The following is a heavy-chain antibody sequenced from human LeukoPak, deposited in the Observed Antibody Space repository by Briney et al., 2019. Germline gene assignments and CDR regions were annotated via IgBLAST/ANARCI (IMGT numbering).Heavy chain of an antibody. Sequence: GGSLRLSCAASGFTFSSYSMNWVRQAPGKGLEWVSSISSSSSYIYYADSVKGRFTISRDNAKNSLYPQMNSLRAEDTAVYYCARRGSYDILTGYFRYFDLWGRGTLVTVSS. J-gene: IGHJ2*01. CDR2: ISSSSSYI. CDR1: GFTFSSYS. D-gene: IGHD3-9*01. V-gene: IGHV3-21*01. CDR3: ARRGSYDILTGYFRYFDL.